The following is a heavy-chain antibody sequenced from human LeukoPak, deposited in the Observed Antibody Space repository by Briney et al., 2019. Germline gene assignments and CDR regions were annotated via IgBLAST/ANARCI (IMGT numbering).Heavy chain of an antibody. CDR1: GGSFSGYY. Sequence: SETLSLTCAVYGGSFSGYYWSWIRQPPGKGLEWIGEINHSGSTNYNPSLKSRVTISVDTSKNQFSLKLSSVTAADTAVYYCARDNGVRGFDYWGQGTLVTVSS. V-gene: IGHV4-34*01. CDR2: INHSGST. D-gene: IGHD2-8*01. J-gene: IGHJ4*02. CDR3: ARDNGVRGFDY.